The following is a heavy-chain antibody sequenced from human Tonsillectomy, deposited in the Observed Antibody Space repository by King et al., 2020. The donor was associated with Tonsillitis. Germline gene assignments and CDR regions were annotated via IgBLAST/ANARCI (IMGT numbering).Heavy chain of an antibody. Sequence: VQLVESGGGLVQPGGSLRLSCAASGFTFSSYAMNWVRQAPGKGLEWVSTISGSGGHTFYADSVKGRFTISRDNSKNTVYLQMNSLRAEDTAVYTCAKRGGAWGYCSSTTCPLWYFDLWGRGALVTVSS. D-gene: IGHD2-2*01. CDR1: GFTFSSYA. V-gene: IGHV3-23*04. CDR3: AKRGGAWGYCSSTTCPLWYFDL. J-gene: IGHJ2*01. CDR2: ISGSGGHT.